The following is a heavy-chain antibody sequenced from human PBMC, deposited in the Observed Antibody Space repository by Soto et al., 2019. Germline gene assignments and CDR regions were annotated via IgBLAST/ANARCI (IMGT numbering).Heavy chain of an antibody. D-gene: IGHD6-6*01. V-gene: IGHV3-7*01. CDR3: ARDIAARPYYYYYYYMDV. J-gene: IGHJ6*03. CDR2: IKQDGSEK. CDR1: GFTFSSYW. Sequence: GGSLRLSCAASGFTFSSYWMSWVRQAPGKGLEWVANIKQDGSEKYYVDSVKGRFTISRDNAKNSLYLQMNSLRAEDTAVYYCARDIAARPYYYYYYYMDVWGKGTTVTVSS.